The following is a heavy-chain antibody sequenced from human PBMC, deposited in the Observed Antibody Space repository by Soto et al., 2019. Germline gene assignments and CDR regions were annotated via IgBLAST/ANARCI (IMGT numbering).Heavy chain of an antibody. CDR1: GGSFSGYY. J-gene: IGHJ6*02. Sequence: PSETLSLTCAVYGGSFSGYYWSWIRQPPGKGLEWIGEINHSGSTNYNPSLKSRVTISVDTSKNQFSLKLSSVTAADTAVYYCARAHRKVGPLLRFLEWSSAGVWGQGTTVTVSS. D-gene: IGHD3-3*01. CDR2: INHSGST. CDR3: ARAHRKVGPLLRFLEWSSAGV. V-gene: IGHV4-34*01.